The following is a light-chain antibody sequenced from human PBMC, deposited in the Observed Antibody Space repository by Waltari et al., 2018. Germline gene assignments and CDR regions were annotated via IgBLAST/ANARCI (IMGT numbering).Light chain of an antibody. CDR2: DDN. Sequence: QSALTQPASVSGSPGQSITISCTGTSSDVGNYNLFSWYQQYPGKAPKVMSYDDNRRPSGVSHRFPGSKSGNTASLTISGVQAEDEADYYCCSYAGSYTWVFGGGTKLTVL. CDR3: CSYAGSYTWV. J-gene: IGLJ3*02. V-gene: IGLV2-23*01. CDR1: SSDVGNYNL.